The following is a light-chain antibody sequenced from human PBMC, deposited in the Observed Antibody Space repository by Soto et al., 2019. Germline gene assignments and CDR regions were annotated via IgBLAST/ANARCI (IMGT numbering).Light chain of an antibody. Sequence: QPALTQPASVSVSIRQSIRIFCTETSSDVGGYNYVSWYQQHPGKAPKLMIYDVSNRPSGVSNRFSGSKSGNTASLTISGLQAEDEADYYCSSYTSSSTLTVFGTGTKVPS. CDR2: DVS. CDR3: SSYTSSSTLTV. V-gene: IGLV2-14*01. J-gene: IGLJ1*01. CDR1: SSDVGGYNY.